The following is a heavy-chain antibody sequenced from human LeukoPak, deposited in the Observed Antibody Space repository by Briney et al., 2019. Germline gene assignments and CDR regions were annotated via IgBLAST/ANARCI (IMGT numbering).Heavy chain of an antibody. CDR1: GGSFSGYY. D-gene: IGHD3-16*02. CDR2: INHSGST. CDR3: ASQSQYVWGSYRYPTPFDY. V-gene: IGHV4-34*01. Sequence: SETLSLTCAVYGGSFSGYYWSWIRQPPGKGLEWIGEINHSGSTNYNPSLKSRVTISVDTSKNQFSLKLSSVTAADTAVYYCASQSQYVWGSYRYPTPFDYWGQGTLVTASS. J-gene: IGHJ4*02.